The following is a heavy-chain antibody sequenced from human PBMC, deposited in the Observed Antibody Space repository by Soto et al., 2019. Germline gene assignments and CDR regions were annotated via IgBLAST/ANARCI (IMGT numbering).Heavy chain of an antibody. J-gene: IGHJ5*02. V-gene: IGHV4-30-4*02. D-gene: IGHD3-10*01. Sequence: SETLSLTCTVSGGSISSGDYHWRWIRQPPGKGLEWIGFVYYTGNTYYNPSLKSRVTISVDTSKNQFSLKLSSVTAADTAVYYCARARLSRSWWFDPWGQGTLVTVS. CDR2: VYYTGNT. CDR1: GGSISSGDYH. CDR3: ARARLSRSWWFDP.